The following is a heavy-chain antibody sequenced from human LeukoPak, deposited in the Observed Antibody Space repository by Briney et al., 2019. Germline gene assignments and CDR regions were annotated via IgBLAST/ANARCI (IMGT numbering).Heavy chain of an antibody. D-gene: IGHD2-15*01. V-gene: IGHV4/OR15-8*02. CDR3: SRENGACSPFGY. CDR2: ISLTGNT. CDR1: AGSISNTNW. Sequence: PSETLSLTCGVSAGSISNTNWWSWVRQPPGQGLEWIGEISLTGNTHYNPSLESRVTVSLDKSKNQLYLNLPSVTAADTAVYYCSRENGACSPFGYWGQGTLVTVLS. J-gene: IGHJ4*02.